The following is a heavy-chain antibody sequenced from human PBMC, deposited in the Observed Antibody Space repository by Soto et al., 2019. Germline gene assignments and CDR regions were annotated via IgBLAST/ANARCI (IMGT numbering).Heavy chain of an antibody. Sequence: QVQLVQSGAEVKKPGSSVRVSCKASGGTLNPYAISWVRQAPGQGLEWMGRIIPLFGITNYAQKFQGRVTITAETATSTADMAVGSLRSDERAVYYCAGDVNTVPEWFDPWGQGTRVNVSS. D-gene: IGHD4-17*01. CDR2: IIPLFGIT. CDR1: GGTLNPYA. V-gene: IGHV1-69*04. CDR3: AGDVNTVPEWFDP. J-gene: IGHJ5*02.